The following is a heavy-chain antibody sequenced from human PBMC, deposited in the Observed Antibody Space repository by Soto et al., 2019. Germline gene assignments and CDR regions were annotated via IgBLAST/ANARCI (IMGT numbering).Heavy chain of an antibody. D-gene: IGHD1-1*01. CDR3: CSHKQERTLVMYRMDV. J-gene: IGHJ6*04. CDR1: GFTFANSD. Sequence: QLVQSGGGLVQAGGSLKLSCKASGFTFANSDLHWVRQASGKGLEWVGRVRNKFHNYATSYGDVVRGRFTISRNDSDDTVSLERRGLKSEDTALYYRCSHKQERTLVMYRMDVRGKGTAVAVSP. CDR2: VRNKFHNYAT. V-gene: IGHV3-73*02.